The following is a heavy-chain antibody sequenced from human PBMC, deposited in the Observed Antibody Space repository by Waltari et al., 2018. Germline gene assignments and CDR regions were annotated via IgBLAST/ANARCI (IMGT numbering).Heavy chain of an antibody. CDR3: AKEGHYDFWSGHRFFDY. Sequence: QVQLVESGGGVVQPGGSLRLSCAASGFTFSSYGMHWVRQAPGKGLEWVAFIRYDGSNKYYADSVKGRFTISRDNSENTLYLQMNSLRAEDTAVYYCAKEGHYDFWSGHRFFDYWGQGTLVTVSS. J-gene: IGHJ4*02. D-gene: IGHD3-3*01. V-gene: IGHV3-30*02. CDR1: GFTFSSYG. CDR2: IRYDGSNK.